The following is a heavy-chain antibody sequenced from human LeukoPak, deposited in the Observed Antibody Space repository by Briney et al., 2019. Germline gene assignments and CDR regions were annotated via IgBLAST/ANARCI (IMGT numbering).Heavy chain of an antibody. J-gene: IGHJ3*02. D-gene: IGHD1-7*01. CDR1: GYTFTGYY. CDR2: MNHNNGGT. CDR3: ARDGELSGDAFDI. V-gene: IGHV1-2*06. Sequence: ASVKVCCKASGYTFTGYYMHWVRQAPGQGLEWVGRMNHNNGGTNTAQRFLGRVSMPRDTSISKASMDLSRLRSDDTAVYYCARDGELSGDAFDIWGQGTMVTVSS.